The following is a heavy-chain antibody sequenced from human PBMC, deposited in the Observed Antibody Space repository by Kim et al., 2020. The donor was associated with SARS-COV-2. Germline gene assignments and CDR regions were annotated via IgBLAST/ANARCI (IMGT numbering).Heavy chain of an antibody. D-gene: IGHD1-26*01. J-gene: IGHJ2*01. V-gene: IGHV4-31*03. CDR1: GGSISSGGYY. CDR3: ARAHQSEWELLRRYFDL. Sequence: SETLSLTCTVSGGSISSGGYYWSWIRQHPGKGLEWIGYIYYSGSTYYNPSLKSRVTISVDTSKNQFSLKLSSVTAADTAMYYCARAHQSEWELLRRYFDLWGRGTLVTVSS. CDR2: IYYSGST.